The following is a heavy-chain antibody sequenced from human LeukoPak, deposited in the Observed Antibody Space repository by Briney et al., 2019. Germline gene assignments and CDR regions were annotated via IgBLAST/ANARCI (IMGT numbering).Heavy chain of an antibody. D-gene: IGHD2-15*01. Sequence: GESLKISCKGSGYSFTTYWISWVRQMPGKGREWMGRIDPSNSYTNYSPSFQGHVTISTDKSISTAYLQWSSLKASDTAMYYCARGYCTGGSCLDDYWGQGTLVTVSS. CDR3: ARGYCTGGSCLDDY. V-gene: IGHV5-10-1*01. CDR2: IDPSNSYT. CDR1: GYSFTTYW. J-gene: IGHJ4*02.